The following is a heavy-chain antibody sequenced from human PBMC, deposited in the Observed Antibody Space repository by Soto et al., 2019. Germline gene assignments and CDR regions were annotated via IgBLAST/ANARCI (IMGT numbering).Heavy chain of an antibody. J-gene: IGHJ4*02. CDR2: IYYSGST. CDR3: ARGYCSGGSCYLVDY. Sequence: SETLSLTCTVSGGSISSYYWSWIRQPPGKGLEWIGYIYYSGSTNYNPSLKSRVTISVDTSKNQFSLKLSSVTAADTAVYYCARGYCSGGSCYLVDYWGQGTLGTVS. V-gene: IGHV4-59*01. D-gene: IGHD2-15*01. CDR1: GGSISSYY.